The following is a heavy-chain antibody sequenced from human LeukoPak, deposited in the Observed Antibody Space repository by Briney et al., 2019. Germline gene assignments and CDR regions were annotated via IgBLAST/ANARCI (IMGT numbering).Heavy chain of an antibody. CDR3: ARAMLNDAFDI. D-gene: IGHD2-2*01. CDR1: GYTFTSYG. J-gene: IGHJ3*02. Sequence: ASVKVSCKASGYTFTSYGIRWVRQAPGQGLEWMGWISAYNGNTNYAQKLQGRVTMTTDTSTSTVYMELSSLRSEDTAVYYCARAMLNDAFDIWGQGTMVTVSS. CDR2: ISAYNGNT. V-gene: IGHV1-18*01.